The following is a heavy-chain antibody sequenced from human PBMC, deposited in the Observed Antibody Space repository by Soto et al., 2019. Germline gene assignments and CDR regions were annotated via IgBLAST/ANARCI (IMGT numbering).Heavy chain of an antibody. D-gene: IGHD6-19*01. CDR2: IKRKTDGGTT. CDR1: GFTFRNAW. Sequence: EVQLLESGGGLVKPGGSLRLSCAASGFTFRNAWMSWVRQAPGKGLEWVGRIKRKTDGGTTDYAAPGKGRCTIARQASKNTLYLQMNSLNTEDTAVYYCTTTDPVAGTGTWDNWGQGTLVTVSS. CDR3: TTTDPVAGTGTWDN. V-gene: IGHV3-15*01. J-gene: IGHJ4*02.